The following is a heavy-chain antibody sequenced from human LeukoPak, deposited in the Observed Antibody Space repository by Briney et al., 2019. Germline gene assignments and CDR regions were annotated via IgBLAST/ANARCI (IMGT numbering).Heavy chain of an antibody. CDR3: AKSRRLTVTGTGLDLDY. Sequence: QPGGSLRLSCAASGFTFSDYEMNWVRQAPGKGLEWVSYIRSSGSAIYQADSVKGRFTISRDDARNSLYLQMNSLSAEDTAVYYCAKSRRLTVTGTGLDLDYWGQGTLVTVDS. CDR1: GFTFSDYE. CDR2: IRSSGSAI. J-gene: IGHJ4*02. D-gene: IGHD1-20*01. V-gene: IGHV3-48*03.